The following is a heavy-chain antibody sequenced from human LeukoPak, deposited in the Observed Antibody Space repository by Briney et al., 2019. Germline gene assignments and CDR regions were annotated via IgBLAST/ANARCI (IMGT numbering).Heavy chain of an antibody. J-gene: IGHJ4*02. CDR2: ISGSGGST. D-gene: IGHD1-26*01. CDR3: ASSATTVGASPEPAYFDY. V-gene: IGHV3-23*01. Sequence: GVSLRLSCAASGFTFSGYAMSWVRQAPGKGLEWVSAISGSGGSTYYADSVKGRFTISRDNSKSTLYLQMNSLRAEDTAVYYCASSATTVGASPEPAYFDYWGQGTLVAVSS. CDR1: GFTFSGYA.